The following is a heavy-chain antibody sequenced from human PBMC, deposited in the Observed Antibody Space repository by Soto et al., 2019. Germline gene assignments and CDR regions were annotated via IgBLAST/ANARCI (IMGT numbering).Heavy chain of an antibody. CDR2: ISGSGGST. V-gene: IGHV3-23*01. D-gene: IGHD3-22*01. CDR3: AKGDSITMIVACMDV. J-gene: IGHJ6*02. CDR1: GFTFSSYA. Sequence: PGGSLRLSCAASGFTFSSYAMSWVRQAPGKGLEWVSAISGSGGSTYYADSVKGRFTISRDNSKNTLYLQMNSLRAEDTAVYYCAKGDSITMIVACMDVWGQGTTVTVSS.